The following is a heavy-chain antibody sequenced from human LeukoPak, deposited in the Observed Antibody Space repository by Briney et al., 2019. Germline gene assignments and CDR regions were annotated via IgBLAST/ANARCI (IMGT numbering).Heavy chain of an antibody. V-gene: IGHV3-21*01. CDR1: GFTFSSYS. CDR3: ARSTSYGSGSLDY. D-gene: IGHD3-10*01. Sequence: GGSLRLSCAASGFTFSSYSMNWVRQAPGKGLEWVSSISGSSYIYYADSVKGRFTISRDNAKNSLYLQMNSLRAEDTAVYYCARSTSYGSGSLDYWGQGTLVTVSS. CDR2: ISGSSYI. J-gene: IGHJ4*02.